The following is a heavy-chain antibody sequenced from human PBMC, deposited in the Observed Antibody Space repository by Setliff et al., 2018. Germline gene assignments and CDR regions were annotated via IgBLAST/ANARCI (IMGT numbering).Heavy chain of an antibody. J-gene: IGHJ5*01. V-gene: IGHV3-23*03. CDR3: AKDRVPDGIWDFDS. Sequence: RLSCVGSGFSFSTYSMAWVRQAPGKGLQWVSGIYGGGGNGGRNTFYADSVKGRFTISRDNSKNTLYLQMNSLRAEDTALYHCAKDRVPDGIWDFDSWGPGSLVTAPQ. D-gene: IGHD1-20*01. CDR2: IYGGGGNGGRNT. CDR1: GFSFSTYS.